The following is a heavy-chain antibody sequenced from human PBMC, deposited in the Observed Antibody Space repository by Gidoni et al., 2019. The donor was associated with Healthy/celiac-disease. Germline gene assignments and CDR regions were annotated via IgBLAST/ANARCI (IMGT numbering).Heavy chain of an antibody. Sequence: QVQLVESGGGVVQPGRSLRLSCAASGFTVSSYGMHWVRQAPGKGLEWVAVISYDGSNKYYADSVKGRFTISRDNSKNTLYLQMNSLRAEDTAVYYCAKEPSGWLLMTMEDWGQGTLVTVSS. D-gene: IGHD6-19*01. V-gene: IGHV3-30*18. J-gene: IGHJ4*02. CDR2: ISYDGSNK. CDR1: GFTVSSYG. CDR3: AKEPSGWLLMTMED.